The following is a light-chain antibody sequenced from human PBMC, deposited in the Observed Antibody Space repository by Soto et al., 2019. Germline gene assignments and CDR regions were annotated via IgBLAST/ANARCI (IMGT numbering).Light chain of an antibody. CDR3: QQLNSYPHT. J-gene: IGKJ4*01. CDR2: VTS. Sequence: DIQLTQSPSFLSASVGDRVTITCRASQGISSYLAWYQQKPGNAPKLLIYVTSTLKTGVPSRFSGSGSGTEFTLTISSLQPEDFATYYCQQLNSYPHTFGGGTKVEIK. V-gene: IGKV1-9*01. CDR1: QGISSY.